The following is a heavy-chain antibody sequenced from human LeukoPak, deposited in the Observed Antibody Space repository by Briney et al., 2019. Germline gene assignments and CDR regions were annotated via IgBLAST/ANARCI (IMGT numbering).Heavy chain of an antibody. D-gene: IGHD2-2*03. CDR3: ARDPGYCSSTSCYVGFDP. CDR1: GGTFRSNA. Sequence: ASVKVSCKASGGTFRSNAISWVRQAPGQGLEWMGGITPIFGTANYAQKFQGRVTITAVESMSTAYMELSSLRSEDTAVYYCARDPGYCSSTSCYVGFDPWGQGTLVTVSS. CDR2: ITPIFGTA. V-gene: IGHV1-69*13. J-gene: IGHJ5*02.